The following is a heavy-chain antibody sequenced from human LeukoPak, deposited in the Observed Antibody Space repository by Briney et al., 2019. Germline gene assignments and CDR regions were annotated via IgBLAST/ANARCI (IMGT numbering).Heavy chain of an antibody. D-gene: IGHD2-8*01. Sequence: PGGSLRLSCTASGFTFGDYTTTCVCQAPGKGLEWVSFIGSKAYGATTRYAASVRGRFTISRDDSESIAYLQMNSLKVDDTAVYYCTTNRSSPVTNDYWGQGTLVTVSS. V-gene: IGHV3-49*04. CDR2: IGSKAYGATT. CDR1: GFTFGDYT. J-gene: IGHJ4*02. CDR3: TTNRSSPVTNDY.